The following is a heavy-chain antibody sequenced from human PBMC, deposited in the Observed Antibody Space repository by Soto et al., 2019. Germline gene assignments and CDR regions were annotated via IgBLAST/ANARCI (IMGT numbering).Heavy chain of an antibody. CDR2: ISGTGSSI. CDR1: GFSLRGYS. J-gene: IGHJ5*01. D-gene: IGHD4-17*01. V-gene: IGHV3-48*02. Sequence: EVQLVESGGGLVQPGGSLRLSCAASGFSLRGYSMSWVRQAPGKGLERVSYISGTGSSIYADSVKGRFTISRDNAKNSVYLQINSLGDDDTAVYYCARGAGYGDYGDSWGQGTLVTVSS. CDR3: ARGAGYGDYGDS.